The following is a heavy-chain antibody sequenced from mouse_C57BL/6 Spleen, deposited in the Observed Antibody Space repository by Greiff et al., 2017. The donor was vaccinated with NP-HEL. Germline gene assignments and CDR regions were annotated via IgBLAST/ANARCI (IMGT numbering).Heavy chain of an antibody. V-gene: IGHV1-42*01. J-gene: IGHJ2*01. CDR2: INPSTGGT. CDR1: GYSFTGYY. CDR3: ARRVDY. Sequence: EVQLQQSGPELVKPGASVKISCKASGYSFTGYYMNWVKQSPEKSLEWIGEINPSTGGTTYNQKFKAKATLTVDKSSSTAYMQLKSLTSEDSAVYYCARRVDYWGQGTTLTVSS.